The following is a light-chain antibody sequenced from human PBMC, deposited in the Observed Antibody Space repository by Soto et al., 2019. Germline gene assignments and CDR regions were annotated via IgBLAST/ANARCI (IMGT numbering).Light chain of an antibody. CDR3: LLYYGAAQLV. Sequence: QAVVTQEPSLTVSPGGTVTLTCASSTGAVTSGFYPNWFQQKPGQAPRAVIYSATHRQAWTPARFSGSLLGGKAALTLSGAQPEDEAEYYCLLYYGAAQLVFRGGTKLTVL. CDR1: TGAVTSGFY. V-gene: IGLV7-43*01. J-gene: IGLJ3*02. CDR2: SAT.